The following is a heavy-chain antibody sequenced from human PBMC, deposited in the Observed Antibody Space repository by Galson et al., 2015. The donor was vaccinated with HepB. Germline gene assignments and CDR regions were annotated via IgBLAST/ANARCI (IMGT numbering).Heavy chain of an antibody. CDR3: VKVSDDSSGYYYFDD. CDR1: GFRLSNFA. J-gene: IGHJ4*02. Sequence: SLRLSCAASGFRLSNFAMRWVRQAPGKGLEWVSGISDSVYATHCANSVKGRFTISRDNSKNTLYLQMDSLRVEDTAVYYCVKVSDDSSGYYYFDDWGQGTLVTVSS. D-gene: IGHD3-22*01. CDR2: ISDSVYAT. V-gene: IGHV3-23*01.